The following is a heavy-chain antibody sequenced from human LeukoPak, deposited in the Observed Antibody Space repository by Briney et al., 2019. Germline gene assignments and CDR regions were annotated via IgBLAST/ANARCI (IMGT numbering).Heavy chain of an antibody. V-gene: IGHV4-34*01. D-gene: IGHD3-16*01. J-gene: IGHJ4*02. CDR1: GFTFITYA. CDR3: ARGAPLWY. CDR2: INHSGST. Sequence: GSLRLSCAASGFTFITYAMSWVRQAPGKGLEWIGEINHSGSTNYNPSLKSRVTISVDTSKNQFSLKLSSVTAADTAVYYCARGAPLWYWGQGTLVTVSS.